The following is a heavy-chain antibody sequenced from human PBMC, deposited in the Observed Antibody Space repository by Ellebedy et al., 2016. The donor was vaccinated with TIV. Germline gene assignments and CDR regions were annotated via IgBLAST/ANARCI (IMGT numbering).Heavy chain of an antibody. Sequence: GGSLRLXXAASGFTFSSYSMNWVRQAPGKGLEWVSAIRGSGVSTYYADSVKGRFTISRDNSKNTLYLQMNSLRAEDTAVYYCAKDPGYCSSTSCYRYFQHWGQGTLVTVSS. V-gene: IGHV3-23*01. CDR3: AKDPGYCSSTSCYRYFQH. CDR2: IRGSGVST. J-gene: IGHJ1*01. CDR1: GFTFSSYS. D-gene: IGHD2-2*02.